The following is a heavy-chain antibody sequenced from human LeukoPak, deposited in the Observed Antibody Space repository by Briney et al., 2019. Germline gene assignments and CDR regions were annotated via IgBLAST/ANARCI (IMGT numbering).Heavy chain of an antibody. D-gene: IGHD2-2*01. CDR3: ARNLGYCSSTGCRPSRYFDY. CDR2: IYYSGST. CDR1: GGSISSYY. J-gene: IGHJ4*02. Sequence: SETLSLTCTVSGGSISSYYWSWIRQPPGKGLEWIGYIYYSGSTNYNPSLKSRVTISVDTSKNQFSLKLSSVTAADTAVYYCARNLGYCSSTGCRPSRYFDYWGQGTLVTVSS. V-gene: IGHV4-59*08.